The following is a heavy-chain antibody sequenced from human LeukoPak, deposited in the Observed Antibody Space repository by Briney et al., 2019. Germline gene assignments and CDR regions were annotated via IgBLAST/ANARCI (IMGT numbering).Heavy chain of an antibody. D-gene: IGHD5-18*01. CDR3: ARGGYSYDHYFDY. Sequence: TLSLTCTVSGGSIISGHYYWTWIRQHPGKGLEWIGYIYYSGSTSHNPSLKSRVIISVDTSKNQFSLKLSSVTAADTAVYYCARGGYSYDHYFDYWGQGTLVTVSS. CDR2: IYYSGST. V-gene: IGHV4-31*03. J-gene: IGHJ4*02. CDR1: GGSIISGHYY.